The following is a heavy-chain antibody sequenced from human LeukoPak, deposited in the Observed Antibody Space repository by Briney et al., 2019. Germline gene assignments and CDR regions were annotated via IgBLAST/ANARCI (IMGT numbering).Heavy chain of an antibody. CDR2: INHSGST. CDR1: GGSFSGYY. J-gene: IGHJ4*02. V-gene: IGHV4-34*01. D-gene: IGHD2-15*01. CDR3: ARSPGYCSGGSCYLFDY. Sequence: SETLSLTCAVYGGSFSGYYWSWIRQPPGKGLEWIGEINHSGSTNYNPSLKSRVTISVDTSKNQFSLKLSSVTAADTAVYYCARSPGYCSGGSCYLFDYWGQGTLVTVSS.